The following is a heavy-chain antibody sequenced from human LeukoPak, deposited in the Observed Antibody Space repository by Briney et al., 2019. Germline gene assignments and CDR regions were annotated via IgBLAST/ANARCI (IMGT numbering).Heavy chain of an antibody. J-gene: IGHJ4*02. CDR3: ASTTDILGYCSSTSCAFDY. D-gene: IGHD2-2*01. V-gene: IGHV3-21*01. Sequence: GRSLRLSCAASGFTFSSYAMHWVRQAPGKGLEWVSSISSSSSYIYYADSVKGRFTISRDNAKNSLYLQMNSLRAEDTAVYYCASTTDILGYCSSTSCAFDYWGQGTLVTVSS. CDR2: ISSSSSYI. CDR1: GFTFSSYA.